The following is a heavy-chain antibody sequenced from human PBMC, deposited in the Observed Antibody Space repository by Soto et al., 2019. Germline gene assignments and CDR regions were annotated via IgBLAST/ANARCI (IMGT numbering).Heavy chain of an antibody. D-gene: IGHD2-8*02. Sequence: ASVKVSCKASGYTFTSYGMRWVRQAPGQGLEWMGWISAYNGNTNYAQKLQGRVTMTTDTSTSTAYMELRSLRPEDTAVYYCSRDPGGYPLGHFNVWGQGTMVTVSS. CDR2: ISAYNGNT. V-gene: IGHV1-18*01. CDR1: GYTFTSYG. J-gene: IGHJ3*01. CDR3: SRDPGGYPLGHFNV.